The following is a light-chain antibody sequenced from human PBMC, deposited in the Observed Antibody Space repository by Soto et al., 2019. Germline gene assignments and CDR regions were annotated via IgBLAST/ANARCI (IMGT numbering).Light chain of an antibody. CDR1: TSDVGGYDY. CDR2: DVS. J-gene: IGLJ2*01. Sequence: QSALTQPASVSGSPGQSITISCTGSTSDVGGYDYVSWYQQHPGKAPKLMIYDVSNRPSGVSNRFSGSKSGNTASLTISGLQAEDEADYYCSSSTISRTLLFGGGTKLTV. V-gene: IGLV2-14*03. CDR3: SSSTISRTLL.